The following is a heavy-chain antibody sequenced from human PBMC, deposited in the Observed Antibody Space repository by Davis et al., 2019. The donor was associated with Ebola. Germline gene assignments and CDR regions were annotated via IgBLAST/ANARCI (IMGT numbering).Heavy chain of an antibody. CDR1: GYTFTSYG. CDR3: ARHSSSSRGWFDP. V-gene: IGHV1-69*04. J-gene: IGHJ5*02. Sequence: SVKVSCKASGYTFTSYGISWVRQAPGQGLEWMGRIIPILGIANYAQKFQGRVTITADKSTSTAYMELSSLRSEDTAVYYCARHSSSSRGWFDPWGQGTLVTVSS. D-gene: IGHD6-6*01. CDR2: IIPILGIA.